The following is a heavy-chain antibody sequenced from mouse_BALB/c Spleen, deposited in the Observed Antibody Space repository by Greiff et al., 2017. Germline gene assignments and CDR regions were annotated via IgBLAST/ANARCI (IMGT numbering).Heavy chain of an antibody. D-gene: IGHD2-4*01. V-gene: IGHV14-3*02. CDR1: GFTINDNY. Sequence: VQLQQSGADLVKPGASLKFSCTASGFTINDNYMHWVKQRPEQGLEWIGRIDPANGNTKYDPKFQGKATITADTSSNTVYLQLSSLTSEDTAVYYCARSPIYYDYEYWGQGTLVTVSA. CDR2: IDPANGNT. CDR3: ARSPIYYDYEY. J-gene: IGHJ3*01.